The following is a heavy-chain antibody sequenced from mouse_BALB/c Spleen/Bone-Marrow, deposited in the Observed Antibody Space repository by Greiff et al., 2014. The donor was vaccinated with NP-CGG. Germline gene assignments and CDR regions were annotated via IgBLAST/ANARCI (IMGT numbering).Heavy chain of an antibody. J-gene: IGHJ3*01. CDR1: GYTFTSYW. D-gene: IGHD2-1*01. Sequence: VQLQQSGAELVRPGASVKLSCKASGYTFTSYWINWVKQRPGQGLEWIGNIYPSDSYTNYNQKFKDKATLTVDKSSSTAYMQLSSPTPEDSAVYYCTRREGNYAFAYWGQGTLVTVSA. CDR2: IYPSDSYT. CDR3: TRREGNYAFAY. V-gene: IGHV1-69*02.